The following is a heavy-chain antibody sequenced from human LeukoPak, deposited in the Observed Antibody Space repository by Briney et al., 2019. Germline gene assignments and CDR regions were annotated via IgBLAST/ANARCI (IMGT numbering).Heavy chain of an antibody. CDR3: AGLGVRGVAFDY. D-gene: IGHD3-10*01. V-gene: IGHV1-69*13. CDR2: IIPIFGTA. Sequence: SVKVSCKASGYTFTSYGISWVRQAPGQGLEWMGGIIPIFGTANYAQKFQGRVTITADESTSTAYMELSSLRSEDTAVYYCAGLGVRGVAFDYWGQGTLVTVSS. J-gene: IGHJ4*02. CDR1: GYTFTSYG.